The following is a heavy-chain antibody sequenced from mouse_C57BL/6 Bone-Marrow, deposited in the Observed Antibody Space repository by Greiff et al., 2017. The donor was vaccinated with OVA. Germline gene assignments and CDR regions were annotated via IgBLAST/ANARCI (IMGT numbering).Heavy chain of an antibody. J-gene: IGHJ3*01. D-gene: IGHD3-2*02. CDR1: GYTFTSYW. V-gene: IGHV1-69*01. CDR2: IDPSDSYT. CDR3: AILQTAQAAWCLAY. Sequence: VQLQQPGAELVMPGASVKLSCKASGYTFTSYWMHWVKQRPGQGLEWIGEIDPSDSYTNYNQKFKGKSTLTVDKSSSTAYMQLSSLTSEDSAVYSCAILQTAQAAWCLAYWGQGTLVTVSA.